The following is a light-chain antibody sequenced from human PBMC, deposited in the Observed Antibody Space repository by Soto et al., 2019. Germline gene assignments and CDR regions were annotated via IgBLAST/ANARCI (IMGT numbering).Light chain of an antibody. CDR1: QDVTTN. CDR3: QQYRWWPPRT. V-gene: IGKV3-15*01. J-gene: IGKJ1*01. CDR2: GAT. Sequence: EVVVTQSPDTLSVSPGESATLFCRTSQDVTTNLAWYQQRPGQAPRLLNSGATTRAAGVSARFSGRGSGTEFTLAITSLQSEDLAVYFCQQYRWWPPRTFGQGTRVEIK.